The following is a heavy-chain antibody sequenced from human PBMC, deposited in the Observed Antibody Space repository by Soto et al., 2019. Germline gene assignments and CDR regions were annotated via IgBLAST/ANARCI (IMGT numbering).Heavy chain of an antibody. V-gene: IGHV1-58*02. Sequence: SVKVSCKASGYTFTSSAMQWVRQARGQRLEWIGWIVVGSGNTNYAQKFQERVTITRDMSTSTAYMELSSLRSEDTAVYYCAASYGDSTYYYYYYMDVWGKGTTVTVSS. J-gene: IGHJ6*03. CDR2: IVVGSGNT. CDR3: AASYGDSTYYYYYYMDV. CDR1: GYTFTSSA. D-gene: IGHD4-17*01.